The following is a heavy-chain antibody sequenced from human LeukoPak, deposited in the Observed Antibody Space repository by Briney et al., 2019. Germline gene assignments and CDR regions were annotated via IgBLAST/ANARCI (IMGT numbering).Heavy chain of an antibody. D-gene: IGHD1-26*01. J-gene: IGHJ3*02. Sequence: GGSLRLSCAASGFTFSSYWMSWVRQAPGKGREWVTNIKQDGSEKYYVDSVKGRFTISRDHAKNSLYLQMNSPRAEDTAVYYCARVQWEGDAFDIWGQGTMVTVSS. CDR2: IKQDGSEK. V-gene: IGHV3-7*01. CDR1: GFTFSSYW. CDR3: ARVQWEGDAFDI.